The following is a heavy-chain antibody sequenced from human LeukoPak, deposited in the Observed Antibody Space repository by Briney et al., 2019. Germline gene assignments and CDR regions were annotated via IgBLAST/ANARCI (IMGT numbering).Heavy chain of an antibody. CDR3: SANYDSSAYYSFPH. V-gene: IGHV1-2*02. CDR2: INPKNGGT. Sequence: ASVKVSCKASGYTFTAYYLHWVRQAPGQGLEWMAWINPKNGGTRYAQKFQGRVTVTGDTSISTVYMELNRLTSDDTAVYYCSANYDSSAYYSFPHWGQGTLVTVSS. CDR1: GYTFTAYY. J-gene: IGHJ4*02. D-gene: IGHD3-22*01.